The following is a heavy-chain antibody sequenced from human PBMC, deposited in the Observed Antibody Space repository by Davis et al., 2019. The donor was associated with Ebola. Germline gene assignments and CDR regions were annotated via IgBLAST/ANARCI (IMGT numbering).Heavy chain of an antibody. CDR3: ARDGGAVAGNYYYYYGMDV. V-gene: IGHV3-30*03. J-gene: IGHJ6*02. CDR2: ISYDGSNK. CDR1: GVTFSDYS. Sequence: GGSLRLSCAASGVTFSDYSMNWVRQAPGKGLEWVAVISYDGSNKYYADSVKGRFTISRDNSKNTLYLQMNSLRAEDTAVYYCARDGGAVAGNYYYYYGMDVWGQGTTVTVSS. D-gene: IGHD6-19*01.